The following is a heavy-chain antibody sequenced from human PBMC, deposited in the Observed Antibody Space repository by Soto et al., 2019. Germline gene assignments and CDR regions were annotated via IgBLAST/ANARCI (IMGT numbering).Heavy chain of an antibody. CDR1: GGSFSGYY. CDR2: INHSGST. CDR3: ARGAWDYDFWSGYLVRDYYYYGMDV. V-gene: IGHV4-34*01. J-gene: IGHJ6*02. Sequence: PSETLSLTCAVYGGSFSGYYWSWIRQPPGKGLEWTGEINHSGSTNYNPSLKSRVTISVDTSKNQFSLKLSSVTAADTAVYYCARGAWDYDFWSGYLVRDYYYYGMDVWGQGTTVTVSS. D-gene: IGHD3-3*01.